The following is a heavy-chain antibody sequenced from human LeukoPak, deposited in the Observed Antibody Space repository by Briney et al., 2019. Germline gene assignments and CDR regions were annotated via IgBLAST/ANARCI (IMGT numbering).Heavy chain of an antibody. CDR3: ARGVSGFYFDY. CDR2: INPNTGGT. Sequence: ASVDVSPQASGKNLTLYYMQRVRQAPGQGLEGMGWINPNTGGTKYAQKFQGRVTMTRDTSISTADMELSRLTSDDTAVYYCARGVSGFYFDYWGQGTLVTVTS. J-gene: IGHJ4*02. D-gene: IGHD6-6*01. CDR1: GKNLTLYY. V-gene: IGHV1-2*02.